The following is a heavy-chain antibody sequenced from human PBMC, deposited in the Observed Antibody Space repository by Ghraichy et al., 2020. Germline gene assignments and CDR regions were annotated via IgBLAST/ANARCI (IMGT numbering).Heavy chain of an antibody. Sequence: GGSLRLSCAASGFIFDSYGVHWVRQAPGKGLECVALISYDENTKYYADSVKGRFTISRDNFKNTLYLQMNSLRAEDTAIYYCAKENNAGNGAFFDFWGQGTLVTVSS. V-gene: IGHV3-30*18. D-gene: IGHD4-23*01. J-gene: IGHJ4*02. CDR3: AKENNAGNGAFFDF. CDR2: ISYDENTK. CDR1: GFIFDSYG.